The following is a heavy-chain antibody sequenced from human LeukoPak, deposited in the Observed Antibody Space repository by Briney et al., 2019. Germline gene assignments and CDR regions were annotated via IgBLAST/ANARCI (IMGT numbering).Heavy chain of an antibody. D-gene: IGHD3-22*01. V-gene: IGHV4-59*08. Sequence: SETLSLTCTVSGGSISSYYWSWSRQPPGKGLEWIGYIYYSGSTNYNPSLKSRVTISVDTSKNQFSLKLSSVTAADTAVYYCARLDYYYDSRDYYFDYWGQGTLVTVSS. CDR3: ARLDYYYDSRDYYFDY. J-gene: IGHJ4*02. CDR1: GGSISSYY. CDR2: IYYSGST.